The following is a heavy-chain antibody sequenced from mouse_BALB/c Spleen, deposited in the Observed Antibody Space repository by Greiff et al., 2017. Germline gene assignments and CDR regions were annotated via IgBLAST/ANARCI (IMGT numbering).Heavy chain of an antibody. CDR2: ISDGGSYT. CDR1: GFTFSDYY. V-gene: IGHV5-4*02. CDR3: ARDRGSSSYAMDY. J-gene: IGHJ4*01. D-gene: IGHD1-1*01. Sequence: EVMLVESGGGLVKPGGSLKLSCAASGFTFSDYYMYWVRQTPEKRLEWVATISDGGSYTYYPDSVKGRFTISRDNAKNNLYLQMSSLKSEDTAMYYCARDRGSSSYAMDYWGQGNSVTVSS.